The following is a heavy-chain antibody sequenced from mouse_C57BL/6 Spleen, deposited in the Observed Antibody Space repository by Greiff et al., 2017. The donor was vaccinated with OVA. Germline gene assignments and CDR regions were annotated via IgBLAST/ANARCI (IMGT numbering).Heavy chain of an antibody. Sequence: EVQLQQSGGGLVQPGGSLKLSCAASGFTFSDYGMAWVRQAPRKGPEWVAFISNLAYSIYYADTVTGRFTISRENAKNTLYLEMSSLRSEDTAMYYCASDTGDAMDYWGQGTSVTVSS. CDR2: ISNLAYSI. CDR3: ASDTGDAMDY. CDR1: GFTFSDYG. J-gene: IGHJ4*01. D-gene: IGHD1-1*01. V-gene: IGHV5-15*01.